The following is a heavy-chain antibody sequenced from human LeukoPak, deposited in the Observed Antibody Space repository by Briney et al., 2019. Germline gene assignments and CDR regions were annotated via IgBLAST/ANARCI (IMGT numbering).Heavy chain of an antibody. Sequence: PGGSLRLSCAVSGFTFSDHYMDWVRQAPGKGLEWVGRTRNKANSYTTVYAASVQGRFTVSRGDTKNSLYLQMNSLKTEDTAVYYCARGYHSFDVWGQGTTVTVSS. CDR2: TRNKANSYTT. CDR3: ARGYHSFDV. V-gene: IGHV3-72*01. J-gene: IGHJ6*02. CDR1: GFTFSDHY. D-gene: IGHD1-26*01.